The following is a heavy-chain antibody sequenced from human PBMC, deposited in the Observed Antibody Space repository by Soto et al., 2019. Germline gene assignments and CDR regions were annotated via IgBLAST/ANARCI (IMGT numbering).Heavy chain of an antibody. CDR2: IKQDGRTE. D-gene: IGHD5-18*01. V-gene: IGHV3-7*02. CDR1: GFTFSSYA. CDR3: AIVTAARGYSYVFDY. Sequence: PGGSLRLSCAASGFTFSSYAMSWVRQAPGKGLEWVANIKQDGRTEYYVDSVKGRFTISRDISKKTLYLQMNSLRAEDTAVYYCAIVTAARGYSYVFDYCGQGTLVTVSS. J-gene: IGHJ4*02.